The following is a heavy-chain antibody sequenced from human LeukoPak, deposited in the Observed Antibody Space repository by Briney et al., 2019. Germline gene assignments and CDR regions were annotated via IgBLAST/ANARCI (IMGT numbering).Heavy chain of an antibody. CDR1: GGSISAYY. V-gene: IGHV4-59*12. D-gene: IGHD3-10*01. Sequence: SETLSLTCTISGGSISAYYWSWIRQPLGKGLEWIGYIYFTGTTTYHPSLRSRVTISLDTSKNQFSLKLSSVTAADTAVYYCAREGESYYASGSPDYWGQGALVTVSS. CDR2: IYFTGTT. CDR3: AREGESYYASGSPDY. J-gene: IGHJ4*02.